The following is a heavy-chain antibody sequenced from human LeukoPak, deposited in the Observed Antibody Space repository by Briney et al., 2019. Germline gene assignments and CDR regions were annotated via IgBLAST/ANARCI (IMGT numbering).Heavy chain of an antibody. CDR1: GGSISSSSYY. CDR3: ARHLSYNYDSSGYLPACDY. CDR2: IYYSGST. V-gene: IGHV4-39*01. Sequence: SETLSLTCTVSGGSISSSSYYWGWIRQPPGKGLEWIGSIYYSGSTYYNPSLKSRVTISVDTSKNQFSLKLSSVTAADTAVYYCARHLSYNYDSSGYLPACDYWGQGTLVTVSS. D-gene: IGHD3-22*01. J-gene: IGHJ4*02.